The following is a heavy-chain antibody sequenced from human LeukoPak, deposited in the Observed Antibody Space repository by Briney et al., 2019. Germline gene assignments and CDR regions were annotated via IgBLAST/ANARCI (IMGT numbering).Heavy chain of an antibody. Sequence: PGGSLRLSCAASGLTFRNAWMSWVRQAPGKGLEWVGRIKSKIDGGTTDYAAPVKGRFTISRDDSKNTLYLQMSSLKTEDTAVYYCTTDLVSGYYYWGQGTLVTVSS. CDR2: IKSKIDGGTT. V-gene: IGHV3-15*01. J-gene: IGHJ4*02. CDR3: TTDLVSGYYY. D-gene: IGHD3-3*01. CDR1: GLTFRNAW.